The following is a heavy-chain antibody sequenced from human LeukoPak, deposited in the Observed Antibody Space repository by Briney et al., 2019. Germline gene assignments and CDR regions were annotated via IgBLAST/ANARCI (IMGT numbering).Heavy chain of an antibody. J-gene: IGHJ3*02. Sequence: GGSLRLSCAASGFTFDDYAMHWVRQAPGKGLEWVSGISWNSGSIGYADSVKGRFTISRDNAKNSLYLQMNSLRAEDTALYYFAKDMRQWLAHGRAFDIWGQGTMVTVSS. V-gene: IGHV3-9*01. D-gene: IGHD6-19*01. CDR2: ISWNSGSI. CDR1: GFTFDDYA. CDR3: AKDMRQWLAHGRAFDI.